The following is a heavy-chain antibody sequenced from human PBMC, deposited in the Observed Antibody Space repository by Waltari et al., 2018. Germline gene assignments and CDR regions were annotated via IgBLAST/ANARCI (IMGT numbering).Heavy chain of an antibody. CDR2: INPNSGDT. CDR1: GYSLTSYY. J-gene: IGHJ5*02. Sequence: QVELVQSGAEVRKPGASVKVSCKASGYSLTSYYMHWVRQAPGLGLVSMGRINPNSGDTNSAPKFQGRVTLTRDTSVNTAFLELRSLTSDDTAVYFCARESAFSTSWYPGFDPWGQGTLVTVAS. V-gene: IGHV1-2*06. CDR3: ARESAFSTSWYPGFDP. D-gene: IGHD2-2*01.